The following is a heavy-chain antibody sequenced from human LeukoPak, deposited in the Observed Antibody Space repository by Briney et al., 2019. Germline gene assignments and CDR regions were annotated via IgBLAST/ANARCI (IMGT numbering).Heavy chain of an antibody. CDR3: ARGGRIAARRYYYYYYMDV. CDR2: INHSGST. D-gene: IGHD6-6*01. CDR1: GGSFRGYY. V-gene: IGHV4-34*01. Sequence: PSETLSRTCAVYGGSFRGYYWSWIRQPPGKGLEWIGEINHSGSTNYNPSLKSRVTISVDTSKNQFSLKLSSVTAADTAVYYCARGGRIAARRYYYYYYMDVWGKGTTVTVSS. J-gene: IGHJ6*03.